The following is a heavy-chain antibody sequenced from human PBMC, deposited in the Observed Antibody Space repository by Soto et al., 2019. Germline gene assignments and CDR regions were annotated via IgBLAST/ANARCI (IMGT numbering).Heavy chain of an antibody. CDR3: ARDPGAAAAGYNWFDP. D-gene: IGHD6-13*01. CDR2: IYYSGST. Sequence: SETLSLTCTVSGGSVSSGSYYWSWIRQPPGKGLEWIGYIYYSGSTNYNPSLKSRVTISVDTSKNQSSLKLSSVTAADTAVYYCARDPGAAAAGYNWFDPWGQGTLVTVSS. CDR1: GGSVSSGSYY. J-gene: IGHJ5*02. V-gene: IGHV4-61*01.